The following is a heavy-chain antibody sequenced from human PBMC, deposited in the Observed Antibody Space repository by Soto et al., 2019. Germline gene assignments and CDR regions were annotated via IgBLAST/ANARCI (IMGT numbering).Heavy chain of an antibody. D-gene: IGHD2-15*01. V-gene: IGHV5-51*01. Sequence: GESLKISCKGSGYSFTSYWIGWVRQMPGKGLEWMGIIYPGDSDTRYSPSFQGQVTISADKSISTAYLQWSSLKASDTATYYCARSQGYCSGGSCPPYYYYGMDVWGQGTTVTVSS. CDR1: GYSFTSYW. J-gene: IGHJ6*02. CDR3: ARSQGYCSGGSCPPYYYYGMDV. CDR2: IYPGDSDT.